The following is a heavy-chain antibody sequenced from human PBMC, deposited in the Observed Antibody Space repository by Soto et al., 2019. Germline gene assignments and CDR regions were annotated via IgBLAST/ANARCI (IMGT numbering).Heavy chain of an antibody. CDR2: ISPYNGNT. D-gene: IGHD2-15*01. CDR1: GFTFNTYF. Sequence: HVQLLQSGGELKKPGASVKVSCNTSGFTFNTYFISWVRQAPGQGVAWMGWISPYNGNTKYGEKFQGRVSMTTDTITRTAYMELRNHSIDDMAVYYCARNTSSSFGNWGQGTLVTVSS. V-gene: IGHV1-18*03. J-gene: IGHJ4*02. CDR3: ARNTSSSFGN.